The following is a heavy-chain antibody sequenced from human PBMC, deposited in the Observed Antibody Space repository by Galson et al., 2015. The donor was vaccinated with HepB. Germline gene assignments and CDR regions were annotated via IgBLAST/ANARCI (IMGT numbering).Heavy chain of an antibody. D-gene: IGHD3-3*01. CDR2: IIPIFGTA. V-gene: IGHV1-69*13. CDR3: AREPPDRRYDFWSGYPGRREDYYYYYGMDV. J-gene: IGHJ6*02. Sequence: SVKVSCKASGGTFSSYAISWVRQAPGQGLEWMGGIIPIFGTANYAQKFQGRVTITADESTSTAYMELSSLRSEDTAVYYCAREPPDRRYDFWSGYPGRREDYYYYYGMDVWGQGTTVTVSS. CDR1: GGTFSSYA.